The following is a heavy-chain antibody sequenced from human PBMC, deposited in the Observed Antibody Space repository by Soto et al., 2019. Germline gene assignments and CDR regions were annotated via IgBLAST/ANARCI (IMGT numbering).Heavy chain of an antibody. CDR2: ISGSGDST. V-gene: IGHV3-23*01. Sequence: GGSLRLSCAASGFTFSTYAMNWVRQAPGKGLEWVSGISGSGDSTYYADSVKGRFTVSRDNSKNTLYLQMNSLRAEDIAVYYCARGYGGNSAAFDIWGQGTMVTVSS. J-gene: IGHJ3*02. CDR3: ARGYGGNSAAFDI. CDR1: GFTFSTYA. D-gene: IGHD4-17*01.